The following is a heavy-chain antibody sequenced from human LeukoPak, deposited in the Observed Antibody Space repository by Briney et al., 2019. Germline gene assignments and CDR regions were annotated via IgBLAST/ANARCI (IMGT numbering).Heavy chain of an antibody. CDR1: GFTFSTYW. Sequence: GGSLRLSCAASGFTFSTYWTTWVRQAPGKGLEWVANIKQDGSEKYYVDSVKGRFTISRDNAKNSLFLQMNSLRAEDTAVYYCARDVGAVDYWGQGTLVTVSS. V-gene: IGHV3-7*04. D-gene: IGHD1-26*01. J-gene: IGHJ4*02. CDR2: IKQDGSEK. CDR3: ARDVGAVDY.